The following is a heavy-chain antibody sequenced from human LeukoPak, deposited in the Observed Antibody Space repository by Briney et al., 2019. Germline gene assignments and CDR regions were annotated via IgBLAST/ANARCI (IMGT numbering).Heavy chain of an antibody. J-gene: IGHJ3*02. CDR2: NIPILGIA. CDR1: GGTFSSYA. V-gene: IGHV1-69*04. CDR3: ARVAPYDILTGYRMGRGAFDI. Sequence: SVKVSCKASGGTFSSYAISWVRQAPGQGLEWMGRNIPILGIAHYAQKFQGRVKITADKSTSTAYMELSSLRSEDTAVYYCARVAPYDILTGYRMGRGAFDIWGQGTMVTVSS. D-gene: IGHD3-9*01.